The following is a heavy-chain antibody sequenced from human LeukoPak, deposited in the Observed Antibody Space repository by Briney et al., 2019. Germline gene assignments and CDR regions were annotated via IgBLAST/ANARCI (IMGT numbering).Heavy chain of an antibody. Sequence: GGSLRLSCAASGFTFSDSYMSWIRQAPGKGLEWISYITNSGSTTFYADSVKGRFSISRDNANNSLFLQMNSLRAEDTAVYYCTRDVRLRHKYYYMDVWGKGTTVTISS. CDR2: ITNSGSTT. CDR1: GFTFSDSY. V-gene: IGHV3-11*04. CDR3: TRDVRLRHKYYYMDV. D-gene: IGHD4-17*01. J-gene: IGHJ6*03.